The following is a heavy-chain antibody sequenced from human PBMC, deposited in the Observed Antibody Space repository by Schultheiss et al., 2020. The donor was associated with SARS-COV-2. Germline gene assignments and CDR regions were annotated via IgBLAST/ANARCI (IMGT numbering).Heavy chain of an antibody. CDR1: GGSISSYY. Sequence: SETLSLTCTVSGGSISSYYWSWIRQPPGKGLEWIGYIYYSGSTYYNPSLKSRVTMSVDTSKNQFSLKLSSVTAADTAVYYCARHKEQWLVRGDFDYWGQGTLVTVSS. D-gene: IGHD6-19*01. V-gene: IGHV4-59*04. CDR3: ARHKEQWLVRGDFDY. J-gene: IGHJ4*02. CDR2: IYYSGST.